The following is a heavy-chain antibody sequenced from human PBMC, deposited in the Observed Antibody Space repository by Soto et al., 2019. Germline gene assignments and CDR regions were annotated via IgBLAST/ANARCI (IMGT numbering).Heavy chain of an antibody. V-gene: IGHV1-2*02. CDR2: INANNGGA. D-gene: IGHD6-25*01. J-gene: IGHJ5*01. Sequence: QVQLVQSGDEVKHPGASVKVSCKPSGYTFTDYHIHWVRQAPGQGLELMGWINANNGGAGSAQQFQGRLTVTRDTTISTVYMEMSNLRYDNTAVYVCASEWGSDSLAPKNNWFDSGGHGTRVTVSS. CDR1: GYTFTDYH. CDR3: ASEWGSDSLAPKNNWFDS.